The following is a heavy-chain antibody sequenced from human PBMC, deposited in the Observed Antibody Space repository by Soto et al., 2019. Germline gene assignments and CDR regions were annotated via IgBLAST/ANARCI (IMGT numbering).Heavy chain of an antibody. V-gene: IGHV3-30*18. Sequence: QVQLVESGGGVVQPGRSLRLSCAASGFTFSSFGMHWVRQAPGKGLEWVAVISYDGSLKRYADSGKGRFTMTSDNYRNTLYLQMNSLTAEDTAVYYCAKRIAEVGLIGCWGQGTQVTVS. CDR2: ISYDGSLK. CDR1: GFTFSSFG. CDR3: AKRIAEVGLIGC. D-gene: IGHD6-13*01. J-gene: IGHJ4*02.